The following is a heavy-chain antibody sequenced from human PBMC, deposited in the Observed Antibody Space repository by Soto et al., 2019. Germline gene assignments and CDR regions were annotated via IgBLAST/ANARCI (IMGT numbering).Heavy chain of an antibody. CDR3: ARVTYDILTGYHQQFDP. D-gene: IGHD3-9*01. CDR1: GGSVSSGSYY. V-gene: IGHV4-61*01. CDR2: IYYSGST. Sequence: PSETLSLTCTVSGGSVSSGSYYWSWIRQPPGKGLEWIGYIYYSGSTNYNPSLKSRVTISVDTSKNQFSLKLSSVTAADTAVYYCARVTYDILTGYHQQFDPWGQGTLVTVSS. J-gene: IGHJ5*02.